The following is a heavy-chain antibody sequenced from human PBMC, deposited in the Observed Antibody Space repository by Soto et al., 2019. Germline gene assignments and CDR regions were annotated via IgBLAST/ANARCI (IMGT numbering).Heavy chain of an antibody. CDR2: ISSSGSTI. D-gene: IGHD3-10*01. Sequence: QVQLVESGGGLVKPGGSLRLSCAASGFTFSDYYMSWIRQAPGKGLEWVSYISSSGSTIYYADSVKGRFTISRDNAKNSLYLQMNSLRAEDTAMYYCARDQYYYGSGSYPYYYYGMDVWGQGTTVTVSS. CDR3: ARDQYYYGSGSYPYYYYGMDV. V-gene: IGHV3-11*01. CDR1: GFTFSDYY. J-gene: IGHJ6*02.